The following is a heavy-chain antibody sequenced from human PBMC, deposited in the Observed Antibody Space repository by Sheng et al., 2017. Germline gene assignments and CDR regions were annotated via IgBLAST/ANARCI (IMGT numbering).Heavy chain of an antibody. D-gene: IGHD3-9*01. CDR2: INHSGST. Sequence: QVQLQQWGAGLLKPSETLSLTCAVYGGSFSGYYWSWIRQPPGKGLEWIGEINHSGSTNYNPSLKSRVTISVDTSKNQFSLKLSSVTAADTAVYYCARGSLRYFDWLSGSGLPRTNYYFDYWGQGTLVTVSS. CDR1: GGSFSGYY. CDR3: ARGSLRYFDWLSGSGLPRTNYYFDY. V-gene: IGHV4-34*01. J-gene: IGHJ4*02.